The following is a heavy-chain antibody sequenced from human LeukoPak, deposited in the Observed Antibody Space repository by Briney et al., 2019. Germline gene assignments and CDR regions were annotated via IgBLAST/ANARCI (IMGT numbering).Heavy chain of an antibody. CDR1: GGSISSYY. D-gene: IGHD1-26*01. J-gene: IGHJ6*03. Sequence: PSETLSLTCTVSGGSISSYYWSWIRQPPGKGLEWIGYIYYSGSTNYNPSLKSRVTISVDASKNQFSLKLSSVTAADAAVYYCARVSFELYYMDVWGKGTTVTVSS. CDR2: IYYSGST. V-gene: IGHV4-59*01. CDR3: ARVSFELYYMDV.